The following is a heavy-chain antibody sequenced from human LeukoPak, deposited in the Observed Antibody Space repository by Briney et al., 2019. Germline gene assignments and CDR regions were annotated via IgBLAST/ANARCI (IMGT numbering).Heavy chain of an antibody. Sequence: GGSLRLSCAAAGFTFSDYGMNWVRQAPGKGLEWVSGISGSGGSTYYADSVKGRFTLSRGNSKNTLFLRMNSLRAADTALYYCAKEYDIRYYYYYMDVWGKGTTVTISS. CDR1: GFTFSDYG. J-gene: IGHJ6*03. D-gene: IGHD3-22*01. V-gene: IGHV3-23*01. CDR3: AKEYDIRYYYYYMDV. CDR2: ISGSGGST.